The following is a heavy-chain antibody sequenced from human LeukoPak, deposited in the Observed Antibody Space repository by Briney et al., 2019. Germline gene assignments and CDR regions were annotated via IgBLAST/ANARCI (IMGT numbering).Heavy chain of an antibody. D-gene: IGHD2/OR15-2a*01. J-gene: IGHJ5*02. CDR3: ASNMNGFDP. CDR2: IWYDGSNK. CDR1: GFTFSSYG. Sequence: GGSLRLSCAASGFTFSSYGMHWVRQAPGKGLEWVAVIWYDGSNKYYADSVKGRFTISRDNSKNTLHLQMNSLRAEDTAVYYCASNMNGFDPWGQGTLVTVSS. V-gene: IGHV3-33*01.